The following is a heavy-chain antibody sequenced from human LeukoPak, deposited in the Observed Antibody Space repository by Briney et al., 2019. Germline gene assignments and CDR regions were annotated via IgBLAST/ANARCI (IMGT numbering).Heavy chain of an antibody. J-gene: IGHJ6*03. CDR1: GFTFSSHA. V-gene: IGHV3-53*01. CDR3: AREVVSRMGVGYYYYMDV. D-gene: IGHD2-2*01. Sequence: GGSLRLSCAASGFTFSSHAMSWVRQAPGKGLEWVSVIYSGGSTYYADSVKGRFTISRDNSKNTLYLQMNSLRAEDTAVYYCAREVVSRMGVGYYYYMDVWGKGTTVTVSS. CDR2: IYSGGST.